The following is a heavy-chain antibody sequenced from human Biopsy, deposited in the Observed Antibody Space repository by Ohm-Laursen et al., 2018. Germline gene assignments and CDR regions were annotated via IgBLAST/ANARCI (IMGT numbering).Heavy chain of an antibody. V-gene: IGHV3-23*01. Sequence: SLRLSCAASGFTLRSYAMPLVRQAPGKGLEWGSGLNSSGGSTHYAVSVKGRFTISRDNSKNTLYLRMNSLRAEDTAVYYCAKPADSYGSEFYFDYWGQGTLVTVSS. CDR3: AKPADSYGSEFYFDY. CDR2: LNSSGGST. D-gene: IGHD4-17*01. J-gene: IGHJ4*02. CDR1: GFTLRSYA.